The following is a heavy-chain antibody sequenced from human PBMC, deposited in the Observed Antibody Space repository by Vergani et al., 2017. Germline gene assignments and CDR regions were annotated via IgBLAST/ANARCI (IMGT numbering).Heavy chain of an antibody. V-gene: IGHV1-24*01. Sequence: QVQLVQSGSEVRKPGASVKVSCQVSGYSLTELIIHWVRQAPGKGLEWMGGFDPEHGEVTFAHHIQGRVTMTEDRSTDTAYMELSSLRPEDTALYYCGIVTEYYDSSGYYLDYWGQGTLVTVSS. CDR2: FDPEHGEV. J-gene: IGHJ4*02. D-gene: IGHD3-22*01. CDR1: GYSLTELI. CDR3: GIVTEYYDSSGYYLDY.